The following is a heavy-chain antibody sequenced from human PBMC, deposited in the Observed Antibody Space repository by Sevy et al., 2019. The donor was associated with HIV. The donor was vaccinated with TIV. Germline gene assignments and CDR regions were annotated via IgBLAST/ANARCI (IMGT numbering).Heavy chain of an antibody. D-gene: IGHD3-3*01. CDR1: GYTFTSYG. CDR3: ARGYYDFWSGYYRRDAFDI. Sequence: ASVKVSCTASGYTFTSYGISWVRQAPGQGLEWMGWISAYNDNTNYAQKLQGRVTLTTDTSTSTAYMELRSLRSYDTAVYYCARGYYDFWSGYYRRDAFDIWGQGTMVTVSS. J-gene: IGHJ3*02. V-gene: IGHV1-18*01. CDR2: ISAYNDNT.